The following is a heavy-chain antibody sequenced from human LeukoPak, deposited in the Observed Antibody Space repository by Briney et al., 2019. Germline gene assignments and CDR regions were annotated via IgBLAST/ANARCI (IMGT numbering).Heavy chain of an antibody. J-gene: IGHJ4*02. CDR2: IDKHGSGK. D-gene: IGHD1-26*01. CDR3: ARDAGWGYYDL. Sequence: GGSLRLSCVASGFTFSTSWVTWVRQAPGKGLEWVANIDKHGSGKYYVDSVKGRFAISRDYASSSVFLQMDSLRAEDTSVYYCARDAGWGYYDLWGQGTPVTVSS. V-gene: IGHV3-7*01. CDR1: GFTFSTSW.